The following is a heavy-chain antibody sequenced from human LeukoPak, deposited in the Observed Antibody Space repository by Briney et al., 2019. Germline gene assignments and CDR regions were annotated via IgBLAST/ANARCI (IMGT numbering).Heavy chain of an antibody. CDR2: ITDSGDGE. D-gene: IGHD6-13*01. CDR3: ARANRYSSSWYDYYYGMDV. Sequence: GGSLRLSCAASGFTFSSYSMNWVRQAPGKGLAWVSSITDSGDGEYYADSVKGRFTISRDDSKNTLYLQMNSLRAEDTAVYYCARANRYSSSWYDYYYGMDVWGQGTTVTVSS. J-gene: IGHJ6*02. CDR1: GFTFSSYS. V-gene: IGHV3-21*01.